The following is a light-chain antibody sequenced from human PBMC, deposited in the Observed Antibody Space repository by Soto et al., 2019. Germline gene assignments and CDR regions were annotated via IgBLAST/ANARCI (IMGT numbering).Light chain of an antibody. CDR2: AAS. CDR1: QSISSY. Sequence: DIQMTQSPSSLSASVGDRVTITCRASQSISSYLNWYQQKPGKAPKLLIYAASSLQSGVPSRLSGSGSGTDFTLTISSLQHADLTTYDCQHSYSTPRTFGQGTQVQIK. J-gene: IGKJ1*01. V-gene: IGKV1-39*01. CDR3: QHSYSTPRT.